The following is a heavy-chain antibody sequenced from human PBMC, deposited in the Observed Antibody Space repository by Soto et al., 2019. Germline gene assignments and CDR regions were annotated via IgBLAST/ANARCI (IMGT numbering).Heavy chain of an antibody. Sequence: EVQLAESGGGLVQPGGSLRLSCADSGLSFSNYWMSWVRQAPGKGLEWVANIKQDGSEMTYVDSVKGRFSISRDNPKNSLYLQMDSLRAEDTAVYYCARGVAVGGFYFNSWGQGTLVTVSS. D-gene: IGHD6-19*01. V-gene: IGHV3-7*01. J-gene: IGHJ4*02. CDR2: IKQDGSEM. CDR1: GLSFSNYW. CDR3: ARGVAVGGFYFNS.